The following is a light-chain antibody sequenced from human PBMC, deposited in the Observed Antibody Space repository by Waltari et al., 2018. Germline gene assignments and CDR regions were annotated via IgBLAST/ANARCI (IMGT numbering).Light chain of an antibody. CDR3: QSYDSSLWV. CDR2: EEN. Sequence: NFMLTQPHSVSESPGKTVTISCTGSSGSIASNYVQWYQQRPGSAPTTVIYEENQRPSGVPDRFSGSIDRSSNSASLTISGLKTEDEADYYCQSYDSSLWVFGGGTKLTVL. CDR1: SGSIASNY. V-gene: IGLV6-57*02. J-gene: IGLJ3*02.